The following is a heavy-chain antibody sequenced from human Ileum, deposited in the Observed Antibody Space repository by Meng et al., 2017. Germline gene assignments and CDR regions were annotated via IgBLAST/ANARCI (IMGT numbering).Heavy chain of an antibody. CDR3: ARTARVFDP. J-gene: IGHJ5*02. Sequence: QVQLQESGPGLVKPSETLSLTCPVSGVSISSSYWSWIRQPPGKGLEYIGYIYSGGGTNYNPSLKSRVTISLDTSKSQISLKLTSVTAADTAVYYCARTARVFDPWGQGTLVTVSS. CDR1: GVSISSSY. V-gene: IGHV4-59*01. CDR2: IYSGGGT.